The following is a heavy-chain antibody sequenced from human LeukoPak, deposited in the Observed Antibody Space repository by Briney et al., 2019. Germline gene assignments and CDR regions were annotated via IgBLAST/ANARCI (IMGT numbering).Heavy chain of an antibody. CDR3: ARENCSSTSCSLSGWFDP. V-gene: IGHV4-30-4*08. Sequence: SQTLSLTCTVSGGSISSGDYYWRWIRQPPGKGLEWIGYIYYSGSTYYNPSLKSRVTISVDTSKNQFSLKLSSVTAADTAVYYCARENCSSTSCSLSGWFDPWGQGTLVTVSS. D-gene: IGHD2-2*01. CDR1: GGSISSGDYY. J-gene: IGHJ5*02. CDR2: IYYSGST.